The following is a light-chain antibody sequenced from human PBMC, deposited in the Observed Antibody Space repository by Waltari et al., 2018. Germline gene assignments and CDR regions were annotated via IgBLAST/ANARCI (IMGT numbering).Light chain of an antibody. CDR2: AAS. V-gene: IGKV1-9*01. CDR1: QGTRSY. J-gene: IGKJ4*01. Sequence: DIQLTQSPSFLSASVGDRVTITCRASQGTRSYLAWYQQKPGKAPEPLIYAASTLQSGVPSRFSGSGSGTESTLTISSLQPEDFATYYCQPLNSRGLTFGGGTKVEVK. CDR3: QPLNSRGLT.